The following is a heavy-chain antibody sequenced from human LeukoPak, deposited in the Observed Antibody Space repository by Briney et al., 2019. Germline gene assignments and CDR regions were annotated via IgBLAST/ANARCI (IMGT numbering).Heavy chain of an antibody. J-gene: IGHJ5*02. CDR3: ARGYYDSSGNLFDP. D-gene: IGHD3-22*01. CDR1: GGSFSGYY. Sequence: SETLSLTRAVYGGSFSGYYWSWIRQPPGKGLEWIGYIYYSGSTNYNPSLKSRVTISVDRSKNQFSLKLSSVTAADTAVYYCARGYYDSSGNLFDPWGQGTLVTVSS. V-gene: IGHV4-59*08. CDR2: IYYSGST.